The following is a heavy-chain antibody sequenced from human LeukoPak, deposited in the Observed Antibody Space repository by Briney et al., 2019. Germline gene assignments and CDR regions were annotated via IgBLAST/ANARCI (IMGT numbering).Heavy chain of an antibody. CDR2: ISGDGGST. CDR1: GFTFDDYA. J-gene: IGHJ4*02. V-gene: IGHV3-43*02. Sequence: PGGSLRLSCAASGFTFDDYAMHWVRQAPGKGLEWVSLISGDGGSTYYADSVKGRFTISRDNSKNSLYLQMNSLRTEDTALYYCAKDIRGSPLLWFGEAGFDYWGQGTLVTVSS. CDR3: AKDIRGSPLLWFGEAGFDY. D-gene: IGHD3-10*01.